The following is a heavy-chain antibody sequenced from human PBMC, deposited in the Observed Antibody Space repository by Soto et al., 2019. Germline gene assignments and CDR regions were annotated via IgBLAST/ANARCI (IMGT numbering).Heavy chain of an antibody. Sequence: GGSLRLSCAASGFTFSSYSMNWVRQAPGKGLEWVSSISSSSSYIYYADSVKGRFTISRDNAKNSLYLQMNSLRAEDTAVYYCARDSGGPDAPSRDFEYWGQGTLVTVSS. V-gene: IGHV3-21*01. J-gene: IGHJ4*02. D-gene: IGHD2-2*01. CDR3: ARDSGGPDAPSRDFEY. CDR2: ISSSSSYI. CDR1: GFTFSSYS.